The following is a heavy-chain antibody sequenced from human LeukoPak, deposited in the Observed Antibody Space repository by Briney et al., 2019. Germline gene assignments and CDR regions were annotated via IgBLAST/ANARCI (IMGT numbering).Heavy chain of an antibody. J-gene: IGHJ3*02. Sequence: GGSLRLSCAASGFTFSSYAMSWVRQAPGKGLEWVSAISGSGGSTYYADSVKGRFTISRDNSKNTLYLQTNSLRAEDTAVYYCAKDRAMIVVVDAFDIWGQGTMVTVSS. CDR2: ISGSGGST. D-gene: IGHD3-22*01. CDR3: AKDRAMIVVVDAFDI. CDR1: GFTFSSYA. V-gene: IGHV3-23*01.